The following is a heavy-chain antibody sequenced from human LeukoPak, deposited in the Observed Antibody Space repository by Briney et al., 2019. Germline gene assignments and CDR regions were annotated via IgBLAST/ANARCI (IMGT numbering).Heavy chain of an antibody. CDR1: GFTFDDYA. CDR3: AKDRGYYYDSSGYPYFDY. Sequence: GRSLRLPCAASGFTFDDYAMYWVRQAPGKGLEWVSGISWNSGIIGYADSVKGRFTISRDNSKNTLYLQMNSLRAEDTAVYYCAKDRGYYYDSSGYPYFDYWGQGTLVTVSS. D-gene: IGHD3-22*01. CDR2: ISWNSGII. J-gene: IGHJ4*02. V-gene: IGHV3-9*01.